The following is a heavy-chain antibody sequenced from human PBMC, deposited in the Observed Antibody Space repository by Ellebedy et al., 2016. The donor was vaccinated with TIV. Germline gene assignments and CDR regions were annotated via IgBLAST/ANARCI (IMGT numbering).Heavy chain of an antibody. CDR2: IWYDGSNK. J-gene: IGHJ4*02. CDR1: GFTFSSYG. CDR3: AKEPYSSSWYYYFDY. D-gene: IGHD6-13*01. Sequence: PGGSLRLSCAASGFTFSSYGMHWVRQAPGKGLEWVAVIWYDGSNKYYADSVKGRFTISRDNSKNTLYLQMNSLRAEDTAVYYCAKEPYSSSWYYYFDYWGQGTLVTVSS. V-gene: IGHV3-30*02.